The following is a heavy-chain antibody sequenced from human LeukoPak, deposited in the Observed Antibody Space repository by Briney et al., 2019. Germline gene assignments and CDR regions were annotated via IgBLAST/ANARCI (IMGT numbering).Heavy chain of an antibody. Sequence: PSETLSLTCTVSGGSISSSSYYWGWIRQPPGKGLEWIGSIYYSGSTYYNPSLKSRVTVYVDTSKNQFSLKLSSVTAADTAVYYCARHVPMIVVWGQGTLVTVSS. CDR2: IYYSGST. J-gene: IGHJ4*02. V-gene: IGHV4-39*01. CDR1: GGSISSSSYY. CDR3: ARHVPMIVV. D-gene: IGHD3-22*01.